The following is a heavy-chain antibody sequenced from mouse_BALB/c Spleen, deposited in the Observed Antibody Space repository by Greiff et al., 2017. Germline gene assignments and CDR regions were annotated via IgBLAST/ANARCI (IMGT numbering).Heavy chain of an antibody. V-gene: IGHV5-9-4*01. Sequence: EVKLMESGGGLVKPGGSLKLSCAASGFTFSSYAMSWVRQSPEKRLEWVAEISSGGSYTYYPDTVTGRFTISRDNAKNTLYLEMSSLRSEDTAMYYCARTTTRYFDVWGAGTTVTVSS. CDR2: ISSGGSYT. CDR1: GFTFSSYA. CDR3: ARTTTRYFDV. J-gene: IGHJ1*01. D-gene: IGHD1-1*01.